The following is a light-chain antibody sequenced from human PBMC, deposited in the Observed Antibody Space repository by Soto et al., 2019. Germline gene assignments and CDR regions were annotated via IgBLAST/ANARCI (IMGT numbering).Light chain of an antibody. CDR2: GAS. Sequence: EIVMTQSPATLSVSPGERATLSCRASQSVSSNLAWYQHRPGQAPRLLIYGASTGATGIPARFSGSGSGTEFTLTISSLQSEDCAIYYCQQYHTWPITFGGGTKVDI. CDR1: QSVSSN. J-gene: IGKJ4*01. V-gene: IGKV3-15*01. CDR3: QQYHTWPIT.